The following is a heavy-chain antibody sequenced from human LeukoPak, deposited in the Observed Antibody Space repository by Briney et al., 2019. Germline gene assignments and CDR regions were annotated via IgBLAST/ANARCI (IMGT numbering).Heavy chain of an antibody. J-gene: IGHJ4*02. V-gene: IGHV3-33*01. CDR2: IWYDGSNK. CDR1: GFTFSSYG. CDR3: ARASSSWYPNFDY. Sequence: GGSLRLSCAASGFTFSSYGMHWVRRAPGKGLEWVAVIWYDGSNKYYADSVKGRFTISRDNSKNTLYLQMNSLRAEDTAVYYCARASSSWYPNFDYWGQGTLVTVSS. D-gene: IGHD6-13*01.